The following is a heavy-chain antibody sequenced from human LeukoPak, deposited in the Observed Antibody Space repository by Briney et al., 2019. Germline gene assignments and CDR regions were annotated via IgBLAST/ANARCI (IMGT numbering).Heavy chain of an antibody. CDR2: IIPIFGTA. CDR3: ARDREYYDILTGYYNYFDY. V-gene: IGHV1-69*13. J-gene: IGHJ4*02. D-gene: IGHD3-9*01. CDR1: GYTFSSYA. Sequence: ASVKVSCKAAGYTFSSYAISWVRQAPGQGLEWMGGIIPIFGTANYAQKFQGRVTITADESTSTAYMELSSLRSEDTAVYYCARDREYYDILTGYYNYFDYWGQGTLVTVSS.